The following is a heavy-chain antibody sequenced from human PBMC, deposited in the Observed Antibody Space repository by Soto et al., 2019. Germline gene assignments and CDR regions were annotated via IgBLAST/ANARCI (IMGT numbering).Heavy chain of an antibody. V-gene: IGHV4-31*03. CDR3: ARDVVPAVNDGYGMDV. Sequence: SETLSLTCTVSGGSISSGGYYWSWIRQHPGKGLEWIGYIYYSGSTYYNPSLKSRVTISVDTSKNQFSLKLSSVTAADTAVYYCARDVVPAVNDGYGMDVWGQGTTVTVYS. D-gene: IGHD2-2*01. CDR2: IYYSGST. J-gene: IGHJ6*02. CDR1: GGSISSGGYY.